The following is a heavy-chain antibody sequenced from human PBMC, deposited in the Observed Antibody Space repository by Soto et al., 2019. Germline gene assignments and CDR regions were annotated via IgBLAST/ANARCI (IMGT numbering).Heavy chain of an antibody. CDR2: INPSGGTT. Sequence: QMQLVQSGAEVKKPGASVKVSCKASGYSFTHYYMHWVRQAPGQGLEWMGIINPSGGTTRYTRKFQGRSTMTSDTSTSTVYMEVSRLSSEDTAVYYCARDGATMGSYYLDYWGQGTLVTVSS. CDR1: GYSFTHYY. V-gene: IGHV1-46*01. D-gene: IGHD5-12*01. J-gene: IGHJ4*02. CDR3: ARDGATMGSYYLDY.